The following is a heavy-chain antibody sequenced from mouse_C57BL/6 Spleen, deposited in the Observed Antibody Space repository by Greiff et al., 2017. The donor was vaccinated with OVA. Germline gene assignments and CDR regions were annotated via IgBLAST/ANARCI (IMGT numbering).Heavy chain of an antibody. Sequence: QVQLQQSGPELVKPGASVKISCKASGYAFSSSWMNWVKQRPGKGLEWIGRIYPGDGDTNYNGKFKGKATLTADKSSSTAYMQLSSLTSEDSAVYFGARLREGSHYFDYWGQGTTLTVSS. CDR1: GYAFSSSW. CDR2: IYPGDGDT. J-gene: IGHJ2*01. V-gene: IGHV1-82*01. CDR3: ARLREGSHYFDY.